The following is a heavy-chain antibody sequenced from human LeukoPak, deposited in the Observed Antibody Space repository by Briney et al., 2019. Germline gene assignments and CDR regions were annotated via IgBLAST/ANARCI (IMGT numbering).Heavy chain of an antibody. CDR1: GFTFSSYA. V-gene: IGHV3-30-3*01. D-gene: IGHD3-22*01. CDR3: ARGLTMIVVVMAY. CDR2: ISYDGSNK. J-gene: IGHJ4*02. Sequence: GGSLRLSCAASGFTFSSYAMHWVRQAPGKGLEWVAVISYDGSNKYYADSVKGRFTISRDNSKNTLYLQMNSLRAEDTAVYYCARGLTMIVVVMAYWGQGTLVTVSS.